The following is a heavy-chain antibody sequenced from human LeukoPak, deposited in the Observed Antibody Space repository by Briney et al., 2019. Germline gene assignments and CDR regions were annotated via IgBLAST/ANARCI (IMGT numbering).Heavy chain of an antibody. Sequence: SETLSLTCTVSGGSVSSGGYYWSWIRQPPGKGLEWIGYIYRSGSTNYNPSLKSRLTISLDTSKNQFSLKLSSVTAADSAVYYCARSDYSGSGTYTEFDAFDIWGQGPMVTVSS. CDR1: GGSVSSGGYY. CDR2: IYRSGST. D-gene: IGHD3-10*01. CDR3: ARSDYSGSGTYTEFDAFDI. V-gene: IGHV4-61*08. J-gene: IGHJ3*02.